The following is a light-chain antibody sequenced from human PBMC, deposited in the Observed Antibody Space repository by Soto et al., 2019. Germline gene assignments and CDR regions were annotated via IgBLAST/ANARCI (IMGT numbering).Light chain of an antibody. CDR3: QQHGTSPYT. CDR2: GAS. V-gene: IGKV3-20*01. CDR1: QSLRSSY. Sequence: EVVFTQCPNTLCLSPGERATLSCWASQSLRSSYLAWYQRKPGQAPRLLMFGASRRATGIPDRFNGSGSGTDFILTISRLEPEDVAVYYCQQHGTSPYTFGQGTRLEIK. J-gene: IGKJ5*01.